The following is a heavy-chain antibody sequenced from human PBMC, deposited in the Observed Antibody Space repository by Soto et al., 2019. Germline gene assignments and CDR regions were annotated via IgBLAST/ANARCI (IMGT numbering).Heavy chain of an antibody. J-gene: IGHJ4*02. CDR3: GXXXXXXXFXX. CDR1: GGSFSGYY. V-gene: IGHV4-34*01. Sequence: SETLSLTCAVYGGSFSGYYWSWIRQPPGKGLEWIGEINQSGSTNYNPSLKSRVTISVDTSKNQFSLKMSSVTAADTAVYYCGXXXXXXXFXXXXQGX. CDR2: INQSGST.